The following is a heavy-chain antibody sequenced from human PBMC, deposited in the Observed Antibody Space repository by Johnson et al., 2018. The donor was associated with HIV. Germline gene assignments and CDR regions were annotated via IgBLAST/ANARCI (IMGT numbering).Heavy chain of an antibody. CDR3: TSPRGGLVARDAFDI. CDR2: IRSKTYGGTT. V-gene: IGHV3-49*03. J-gene: IGHJ3*02. Sequence: VQLVESGGGVVQPGGSLRLSCAASEFTFGDYALNWFRQAPGKGLEWVGFIRSKTYGGTTEYAASVKGRFSILRDESKTIAYWQMNSLKTEDTAVYYCTSPRGGLVARDAFDIWGQGTMVTVSS. CDR1: EFTFGDYA. D-gene: IGHD2-15*01.